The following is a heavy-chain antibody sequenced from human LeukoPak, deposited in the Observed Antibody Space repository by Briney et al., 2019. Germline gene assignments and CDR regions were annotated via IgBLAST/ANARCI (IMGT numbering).Heavy chain of an antibody. CDR2: ISSSGSTI. Sequence: GGSLRLSCAASGFTFSSYEMNWVRQAPGKGLEWVSYISSSGSTIYYADSVKGRFTISRDNSKNTLYLQMNSLRAEDTAVYYCAKDGELGYFDYWGQGTLVTVSS. CDR3: AKDGELGYFDY. J-gene: IGHJ4*02. CDR1: GFTFSSYE. D-gene: IGHD1-26*01. V-gene: IGHV3-48*03.